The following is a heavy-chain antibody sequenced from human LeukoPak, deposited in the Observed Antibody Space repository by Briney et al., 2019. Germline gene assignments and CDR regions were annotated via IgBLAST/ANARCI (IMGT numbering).Heavy chain of an antibody. D-gene: IGHD3-9*01. V-gene: IGHV3-21*01. CDR3: ARGTYYDILTGHLGD. CDR2: ISSSSSYI. CDR1: GFTFSSYS. J-gene: IGHJ4*02. Sequence: GGSLRLSCAASGFTFSSYSMNWIRQAPGKGLEWVSSISSSSSYIYYADSVKGRFTISRDNAKNSLYLQMNSLRAEDTAVYYCARGTYYDILTGHLGDWGQGTLVTVSS.